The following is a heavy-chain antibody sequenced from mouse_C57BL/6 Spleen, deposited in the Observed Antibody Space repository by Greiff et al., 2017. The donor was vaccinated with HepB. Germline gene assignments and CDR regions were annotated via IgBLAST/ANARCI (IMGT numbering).Heavy chain of an antibody. J-gene: IGHJ3*01. CDR1: GFSLTSYG. CDR3: ARGNDWFAY. Sequence: QVQLKESGPGLVQPSQSLSITCTVSGFSLTSYGVHWVRQSPGKGLEWLGVIWSGGSTDYNAAFISRLSISKDNAKSQVFFKMNNLQADETAIYYWARGNDWFAYWGQGTLVTVSA. CDR2: IWSGGST. V-gene: IGHV2-2*01. D-gene: IGHD2-3*01.